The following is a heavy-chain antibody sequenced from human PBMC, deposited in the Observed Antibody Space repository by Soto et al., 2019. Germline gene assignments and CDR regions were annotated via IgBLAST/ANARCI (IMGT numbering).Heavy chain of an antibody. CDR1: GGSISSGDYF. Sequence: QMQLQESGPGLVKPSQTLSLTCTVSGGSISSGDYFWSWIRQSPGKGLEWIGYISSIGSTYYNPSLKSRVSVSRDTSKNQFSLKLSSVTTTDTAVYYCARGMVIRPYYYHGMDVWGQGTTVTVSS. CDR2: ISSIGST. D-gene: IGHD2-8*01. V-gene: IGHV4-30-4*01. CDR3: ARGMVIRPYYYHGMDV. J-gene: IGHJ6*02.